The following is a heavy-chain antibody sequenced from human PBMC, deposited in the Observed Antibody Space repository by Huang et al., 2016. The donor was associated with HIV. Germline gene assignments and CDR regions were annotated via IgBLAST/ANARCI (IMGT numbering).Heavy chain of an antibody. CDR2: ISGSGSST. V-gene: IGHV3-23*01. CDR1: IFTFSTSA. Sequence: EVQLLESGGGLVQPGGSLRLSCAASIFTFSTSAMSWVRQATGKGREWVSGISGSGSSTYYADSVKGRFTIARDNSRNTLYLQMKSLRVEDTAIYYCAKGSERSLTGPKYQYYFDYWGQGTLVTVSS. D-gene: IGHD3-3*01. CDR3: AKGSERSLTGPKYQYYFDY. J-gene: IGHJ4*02.